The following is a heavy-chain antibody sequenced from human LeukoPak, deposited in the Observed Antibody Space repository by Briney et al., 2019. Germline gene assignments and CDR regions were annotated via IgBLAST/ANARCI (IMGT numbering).Heavy chain of an antibody. J-gene: IGHJ3*02. CDR2: ISYDGSNK. CDR1: GFTFSSYA. V-gene: IGHV3-30*04. D-gene: IGHD3-22*01. CDR3: AKGRDYYDSSGYIAFDI. Sequence: PGGSLRLSCAASGFTFSSYAMHWVRQAPGKGLEWVAVISYDGSNKYYADSVKGRFTISRDNSKNTLYLQMNSLRAEDTAVYYCAKGRDYYDSSGYIAFDIWGQGTMVTVSS.